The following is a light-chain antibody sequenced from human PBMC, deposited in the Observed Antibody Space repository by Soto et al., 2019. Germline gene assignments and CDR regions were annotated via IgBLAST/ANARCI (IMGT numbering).Light chain of an antibody. CDR1: QSVSSN. V-gene: IGKV3D-15*02. CDR3: QQYSSSPLT. J-gene: IGKJ5*01. CDR2: DAS. Sequence: EIVMTQSPATLSVSPGERATLSCRASQSVSSNLAWYQQKPGQAPRLLIYDASNRATGIPARFSGSGSGTDFTLTISRLEPEDFAVYHCQQYSSSPLTFGGGTRLEIK.